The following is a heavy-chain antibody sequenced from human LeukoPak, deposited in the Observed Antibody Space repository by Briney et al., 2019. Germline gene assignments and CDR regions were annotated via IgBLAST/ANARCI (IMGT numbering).Heavy chain of an antibody. V-gene: IGHV4-59*01. CDR2: IYDSGTT. CDR3: ARMSSAGSFFDY. J-gene: IGHJ4*02. CDR1: GGSISSYF. D-gene: IGHD2-15*01. Sequence: SETLSLTCTVSGGSISSYFWSWIRQPPGKGLELIGYIYDSGTTTYNPSLKGRVTISPDTSKNQFSLNLRSVTAADTAVYYCARMSSAGSFFDYWGQGTLVTVSS.